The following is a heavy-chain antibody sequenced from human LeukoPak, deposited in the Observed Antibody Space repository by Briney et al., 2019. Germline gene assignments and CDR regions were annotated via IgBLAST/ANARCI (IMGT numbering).Heavy chain of an antibody. Sequence: GESLKISCAASGFTFRSYGMHWVRQAPGKGLEWVANIKQDGSERYYVDSVKGRFTISRDNAKNSLYLQMNSLRAEDTAVYYCARLRFGAFDIWGQGTMVTVSS. J-gene: IGHJ3*02. CDR3: ARLRFGAFDI. D-gene: IGHD3-3*01. V-gene: IGHV3-7*04. CDR1: GFTFRSYG. CDR2: IKQDGSER.